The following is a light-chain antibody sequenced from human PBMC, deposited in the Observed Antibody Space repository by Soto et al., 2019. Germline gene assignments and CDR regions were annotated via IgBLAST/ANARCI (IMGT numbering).Light chain of an antibody. CDR2: KAS. Sequence: DIQMTQSPSTLSASVGDRVTITCRASQSISDWLAWYQQKPGKAPKLLIYKASNLESGVPSRFSGSGSGTEFTLTISSLQPDDFASYWCLQYSSHFRTFGQGTKVEIK. CDR1: QSISDW. V-gene: IGKV1-5*03. J-gene: IGKJ1*01. CDR3: LQYSSHFRT.